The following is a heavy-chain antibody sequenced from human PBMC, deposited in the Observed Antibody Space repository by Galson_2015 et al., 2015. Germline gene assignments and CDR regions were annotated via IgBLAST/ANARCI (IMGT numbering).Heavy chain of an antibody. CDR1: GYTLTELS. J-gene: IGHJ5*02. CDR2: FDPEDGET. CDR3: ATVKWSGYYEEDGNWFDP. D-gene: IGHD3-3*01. Sequence: SVKVSCKVSGYTLTELSMHWVRQAPGKGLEWMGGFDPEDGETIYAQKFQGRVTMTEDTSTDTAYMELSSLRSEDTAVYYCATVKWSGYYEEDGNWFDPWGQGTLVTVSS. V-gene: IGHV1-24*01.